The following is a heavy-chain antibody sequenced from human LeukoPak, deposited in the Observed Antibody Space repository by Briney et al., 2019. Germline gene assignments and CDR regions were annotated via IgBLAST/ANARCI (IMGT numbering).Heavy chain of an antibody. CDR1: GFTFSSYG. D-gene: IGHD3-10*01. CDR2: ISYDGSNK. CDR3: TVRVDY. Sequence: PGGSLRLSCAASGFTFSSYGMPWVRQAPGKGLEWVAVISYDGSNKYYADSVNGRFTISRDNSKNTLYLQMNRLRAGDTVVYYCTVRVDYWGQGILVTVSS. V-gene: IGHV3-30*03. J-gene: IGHJ4*02.